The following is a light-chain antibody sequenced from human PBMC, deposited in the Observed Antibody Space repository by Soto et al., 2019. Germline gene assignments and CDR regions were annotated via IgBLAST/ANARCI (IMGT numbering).Light chain of an antibody. CDR3: QQYGSSGT. CDR2: GAS. CDR1: QSVSNNY. V-gene: IGKV3-20*01. J-gene: IGKJ1*01. Sequence: DIVLTQSPGTLSLSPGERATISCRASQSVSNNYLALYQQKPGQAPTLLIYGASIRATGIPDSFSGSGSGTDFTLTISRLEPEDVAVYYCQQYGSSGTFGQGTKGDTK.